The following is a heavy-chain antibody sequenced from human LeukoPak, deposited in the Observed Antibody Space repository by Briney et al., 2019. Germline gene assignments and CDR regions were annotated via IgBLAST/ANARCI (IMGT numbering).Heavy chain of an antibody. V-gene: IGHV3-74*01. D-gene: IGHD1-26*01. CDR2: IKSDGSST. Sequence: GESLKISCAASGFTFSTYWMDWVRPGPGKGLVWVSRIKSDGSSTIYADSVKGRFTISRDNARNTLYLQMNSLRAEDTAVYYCARPSVSGHAYWGQGTLVTVSS. J-gene: IGHJ4*02. CDR3: ARPSVSGHAY. CDR1: GFTFSTYW.